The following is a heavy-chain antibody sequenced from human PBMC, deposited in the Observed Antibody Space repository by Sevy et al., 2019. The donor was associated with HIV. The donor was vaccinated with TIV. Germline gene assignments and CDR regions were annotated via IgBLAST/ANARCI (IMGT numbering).Heavy chain of an antibody. V-gene: IGHV1-69*13. Sequence: ASVKVSCKASGGTFSSYAISWVRQAPGQGLEWMGGIIPIFGTANYAQKFQGRVTITADESTRTAYMELSSLRSEDTAVYYCARAGFMSDSSGYYWGQGTLVTVSS. D-gene: IGHD3-22*01. CDR2: IIPIFGTA. CDR1: GGTFSSYA. CDR3: ARAGFMSDSSGYY. J-gene: IGHJ4*02.